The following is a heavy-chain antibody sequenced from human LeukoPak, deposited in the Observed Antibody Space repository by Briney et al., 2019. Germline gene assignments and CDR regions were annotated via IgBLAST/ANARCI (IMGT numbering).Heavy chain of an antibody. D-gene: IGHD1-1*01. CDR1: GFTFSDYY. CDR2: IRYDGSNK. Sequence: GGSLRLSCAASGFTFSDYYMSWVRQAPGKGLEWVAFIRYDGSNKYYADSVKGRFTISRDNSKNTLYLQMNSLRAEDTAVYYCAKDLANGFFPADYYFDYWGQGTLVTVSS. J-gene: IGHJ4*02. V-gene: IGHV3-30*02. CDR3: AKDLANGFFPADYYFDY.